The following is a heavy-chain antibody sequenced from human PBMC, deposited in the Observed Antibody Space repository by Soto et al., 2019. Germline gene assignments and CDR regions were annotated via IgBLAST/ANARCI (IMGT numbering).Heavy chain of an antibody. CDR1: GFTFSSYA. CDR3: AGEGFGSSGYYYFQH. V-gene: IGHV3-30-3*01. CDR2: ISYDGSNK. D-gene: IGHD3-22*01. J-gene: IGHJ1*01. Sequence: GGSLRLSCAASGFTFSSYAMHWVRQAPGKGLEWVAVISYDGSNKYYADSVKGRFTISRDNSKNTLYLQMNSLRAEDTAVYYCAGEGFGSSGYYYFQHLGQGTLVTVSS.